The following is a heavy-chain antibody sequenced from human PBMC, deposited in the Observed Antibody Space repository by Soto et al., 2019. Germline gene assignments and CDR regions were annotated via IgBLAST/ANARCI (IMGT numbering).Heavy chain of an antibody. Sequence: ETLSLTCTVSGDSISGTSYYWGWIRQPPERGLEWIGSIYSSGNTYYNPSLKSRVTISVDTSKNQFSLKLTSVTGADTAVYYCGRQAYASGWIDHWGQGTLVTVSS. CDR3: GRQAYASGWIDH. V-gene: IGHV4-39*01. D-gene: IGHD6-19*01. CDR1: GDSISGTSYY. J-gene: IGHJ4*02. CDR2: IYSSGNT.